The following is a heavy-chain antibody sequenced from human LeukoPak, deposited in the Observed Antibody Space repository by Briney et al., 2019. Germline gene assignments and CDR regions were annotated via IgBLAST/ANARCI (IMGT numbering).Heavy chain of an antibody. J-gene: IGHJ4*02. CDR1: GGSVSPYY. CDR2: LYYSGNT. CDR3: ARHPHYYFDNSAR. V-gene: IGHV4-59*05. D-gene: IGHD3-22*01. Sequence: PSETLSLTCTVSGGSVSPYYWSWIRQPPGKGLEWIGSLYYSGNTYYNPSLKSRVTISVDTSKNQLSLRLSSVTAADTAVYYCARHPHYYFDNSARWGQGTLVTVSS.